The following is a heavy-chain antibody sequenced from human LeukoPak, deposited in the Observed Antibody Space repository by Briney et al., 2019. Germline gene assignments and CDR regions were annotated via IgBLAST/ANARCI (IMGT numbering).Heavy chain of an antibody. J-gene: IGHJ4*02. Sequence: GGSLRLSCAASGFTFSSYGMHWVRQAPGKGLEWVAVIWYGGSNKYYADSVKGRFTISRDNSKNTLYLQMNSLRAEDTAVYYCAKGGVDCSSTSCYPELVDYWGQGTLVTVSS. D-gene: IGHD2-2*01. V-gene: IGHV3-30*02. CDR2: IWYGGSNK. CDR1: GFTFSSYG. CDR3: AKGGVDCSSTSCYPELVDY.